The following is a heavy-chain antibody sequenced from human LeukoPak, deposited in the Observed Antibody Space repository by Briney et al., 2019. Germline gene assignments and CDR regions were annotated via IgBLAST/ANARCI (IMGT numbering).Heavy chain of an antibody. CDR3: ARDNDYGGKRGDNWFDP. V-gene: IGHV1-18*01. J-gene: IGHJ5*02. CDR1: GYTFTSYG. Sequence: ASVKVSCKASGYTFTSYGISWVRQAPGQGLEWMGWISAYNGNTNYAQKLQGRVTMTTDTSTSTAYMELGSLRSDDTAVYYCARDNDYGGKRGDNWFDPWGQGTLVTVSP. D-gene: IGHD4-23*01. CDR2: ISAYNGNT.